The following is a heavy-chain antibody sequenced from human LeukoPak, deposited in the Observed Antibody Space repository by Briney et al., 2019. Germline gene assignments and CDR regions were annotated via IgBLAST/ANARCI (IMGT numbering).Heavy chain of an antibody. V-gene: IGHV3-48*04. D-gene: IGHD3-10*02. Sequence: GSLRLSCAASGFTFSTYRMNWVRQAPGKGLEWVSYISSSGSTVYYADSVKGRFTISRDNAKNSLYLQMNSLRAEDTAVYYCAELGITMIGGVWGKGTTVTISS. J-gene: IGHJ6*04. CDR3: AELGITMIGGV. CDR2: ISSSGSTV. CDR1: GFTFSTYR.